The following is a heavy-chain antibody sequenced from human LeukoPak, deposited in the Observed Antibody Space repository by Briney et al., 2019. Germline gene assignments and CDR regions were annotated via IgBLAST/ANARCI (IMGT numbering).Heavy chain of an antibody. V-gene: IGHV3-30*02. D-gene: IGHD4-11*01. CDR3: AKLNTTVAFDY. Sequence: GSLRLSCAASGFTFSTDDMHWVRQAPGKGLQWVASIRYDGSSKYYGDSGKGRFTITRDNSKNTLYLQMNSLRTEDTAVYYCAKLNTTVAFDYWGQGTLVTVSS. J-gene: IGHJ4*02. CDR1: GFTFSTDD. CDR2: IRYDGSSK.